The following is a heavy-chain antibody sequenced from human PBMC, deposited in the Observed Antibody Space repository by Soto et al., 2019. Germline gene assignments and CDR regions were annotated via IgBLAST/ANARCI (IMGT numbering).Heavy chain of an antibody. CDR1: GFTFSGSG. V-gene: IGHV3-73*01. D-gene: IGHD6-19*01. J-gene: IGHJ4*02. Sequence: PGGSLRLACAASGFTFSGSGIHWVRQASGKGLEWVGRIRTKTNNYATAYAASVKGRFTISRDDSKNMAYLQMNSLKTEDTAVYYCTAMAGIDYSCQGTLVTVSS. CDR2: IRTKTNNYAT. CDR3: TAMAGIDY.